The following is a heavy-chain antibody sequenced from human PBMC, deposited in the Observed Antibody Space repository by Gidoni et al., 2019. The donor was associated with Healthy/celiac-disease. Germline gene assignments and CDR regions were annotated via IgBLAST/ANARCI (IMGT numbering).Heavy chain of an antibody. Sequence: QVQLQQWGAGLLKPSETLSLTCAVYGGSFSGYYWRWIRQPPGKGLAWIGEINHSGSTNYNPSLKSRVTISVDTSKNQFSLKLSSVTAADTAVYYCARGRRITMVRGVKSNWFDPWGQGTLVTVSS. CDR1: GGSFSGYY. CDR3: ARGRRITMVRGVKSNWFDP. V-gene: IGHV4-34*01. J-gene: IGHJ5*02. D-gene: IGHD3-10*01. CDR2: INHSGST.